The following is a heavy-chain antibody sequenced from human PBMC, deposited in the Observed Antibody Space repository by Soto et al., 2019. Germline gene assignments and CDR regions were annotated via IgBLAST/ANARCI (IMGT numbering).Heavy chain of an antibody. V-gene: IGHV3-23*01. J-gene: IGHJ2*01. D-gene: IGHD6-19*01. CDR1: GFMFSSYA. CDR3: AKAVAGAWYFDL. CDR2: ISGNGGYT. Sequence: EVQLLESGGGLAQPGRSLRLSCAASGFMFSSYAMSWVRQAPGKGREWVSTISGNGGYTYYADSVKGRFTISRDNYKNTLDLQMNILRAEDTAVYYCAKAVAGAWYFDLWGRGTLVSVSS.